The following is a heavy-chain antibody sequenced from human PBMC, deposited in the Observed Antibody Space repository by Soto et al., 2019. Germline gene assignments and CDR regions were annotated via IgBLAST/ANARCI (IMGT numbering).Heavy chain of an antibody. D-gene: IGHD3-3*01. J-gene: IGHJ4*02. Sequence: SETLSLTCTVSGGSISSYYWSWIRQPPGKGLEWIGYIYYSGSTNYNPSLKSRVTISVDTSKNQFSLKLSSVTAADTAVYYCASGGYSTIFRVVNYYFDYWGQGTLVTVSS. CDR2: IYYSGST. V-gene: IGHV4-59*01. CDR3: ASGGYSTIFRVVNYYFDY. CDR1: GGSISSYY.